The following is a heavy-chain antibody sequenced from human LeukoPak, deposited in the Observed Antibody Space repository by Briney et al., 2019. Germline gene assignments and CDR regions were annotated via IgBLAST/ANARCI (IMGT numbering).Heavy chain of an antibody. D-gene: IGHD3-9*01. CDR3: ARKDVLTGYPIYFFDL. CDR1: GYTFTSYD. J-gene: IGHJ2*01. V-gene: IGHV1-8*01. CDR2: MNTNNGNT. Sequence: ASVKVSCKASGYTFTSYDINWVRQATGQGLEWKGWMNTNNGNTDYAQKFQGRVTMTRDTSINTAYMELTGLRFEDTAVYYCARKDVLTGYPIYFFDLWGRGTLVTVSS.